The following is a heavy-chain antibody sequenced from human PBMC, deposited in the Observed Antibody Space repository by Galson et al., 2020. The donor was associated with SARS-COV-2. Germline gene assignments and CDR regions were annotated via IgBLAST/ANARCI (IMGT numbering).Heavy chain of an antibody. V-gene: IGHV4-59*08. D-gene: IGHD3-22*01. CDR3: ARGDSGYYSEYYFDY. J-gene: IGHJ4*02. Sequence: ETLSLTCTVSGGSISSYYWSWIRQPPGKGLEWIGYIYYSGSTNYNPSLKSRVTISVDTSKNQFSLKLSSVTAADTAVYYCARGDSGYYSEYYFDYWGQGTLVTVSS. CDR2: IYYSGST. CDR1: GGSISSYY.